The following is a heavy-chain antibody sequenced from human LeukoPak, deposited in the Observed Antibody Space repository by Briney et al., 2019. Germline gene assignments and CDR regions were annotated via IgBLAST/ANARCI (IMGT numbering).Heavy chain of an antibody. V-gene: IGHV4-59*01. CDR2: IYYSGST. CDR3: ARPYYSSSWPDAFDI. D-gene: IGHD6-13*01. Sequence: SETLSLTCTVSGGSISTYYWSWIRQPPGKGLEWFGYIYYSGSTNYNPSLKSRVTISVDTSKNQFSLKLSSVTAADTAVYYCARPYYSSSWPDAFDIWGQGTMVTVSS. J-gene: IGHJ3*02. CDR1: GGSISTYY.